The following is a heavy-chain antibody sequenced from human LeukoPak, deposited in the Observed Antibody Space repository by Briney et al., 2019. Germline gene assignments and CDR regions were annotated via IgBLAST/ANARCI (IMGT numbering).Heavy chain of an antibody. Sequence: GGSLRLSCAPSGFTFSSYEMNWVRQAPGKGLEWVSAISGSGGSTYYADSVKGRFTISRDNSKNTLYLQMNSLRAEDTAVYYCAKFRSVAPFAGFDYWGQGTLVTVSS. CDR3: AKFRSVAPFAGFDY. D-gene: IGHD4-23*01. CDR2: ISGSGGST. CDR1: GFTFSSYE. J-gene: IGHJ4*02. V-gene: IGHV3-23*01.